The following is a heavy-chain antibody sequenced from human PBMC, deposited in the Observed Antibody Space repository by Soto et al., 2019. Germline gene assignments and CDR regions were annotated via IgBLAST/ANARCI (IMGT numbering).Heavy chain of an antibody. CDR2: IKHDGNEK. V-gene: IGHV3-7*01. CDR1: GFIFGTYG. CDR3: VRATLSWGHYYFRGLDV. Sequence: XESLRLSCAATGFIFGTYGMSWVRQAPGKGLEWVANIKHDGNEKYYADSVKGRFTVSRDNVKNFLHLQMSSLRGDDTGVYFCVRATLSWGHYYFRGLDVWGQGTTVTVSS. D-gene: IGHD3-22*01. J-gene: IGHJ6*02.